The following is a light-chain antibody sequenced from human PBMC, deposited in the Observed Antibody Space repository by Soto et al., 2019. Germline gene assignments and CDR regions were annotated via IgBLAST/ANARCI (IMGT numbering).Light chain of an antibody. CDR3: QQYDSYPWT. CDR1: QSISSW. J-gene: IGKJ1*01. Sequence: DIQMTQSPSTLSSSVGDRATITCRASQSISSWLAWYQQKPGKAPNLLISKASSLATGVPSRFSGSGSGTEFTLTIGSLQPDDFATYYCQQYDSYPWTFGQGTKVEIK. V-gene: IGKV1-5*03. CDR2: KAS.